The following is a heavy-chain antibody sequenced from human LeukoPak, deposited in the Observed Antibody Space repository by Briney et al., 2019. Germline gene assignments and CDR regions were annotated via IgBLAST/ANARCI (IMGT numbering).Heavy chain of an antibody. D-gene: IGHD3-3*01. J-gene: IGHJ4*02. CDR1: GFTFSSFA. CDR2: ISGTGGNT. CDR3: ARGYDFWIGYSD. Sequence: GGSLRLSCAASGFTFSSFAMTWVRQAPGKGLEWVSAISGTGGNTYYADPVKGRFTISRDNSKNTLNLQMNSLRAEDTAVYYCARGYDFWIGYSDWGQGTLVTVSS. V-gene: IGHV3-23*01.